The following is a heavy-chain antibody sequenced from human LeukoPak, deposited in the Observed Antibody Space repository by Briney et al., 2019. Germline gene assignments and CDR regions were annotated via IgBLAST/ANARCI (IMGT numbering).Heavy chain of an antibody. D-gene: IGHD4-17*01. CDR3: AKDPVLYGDYLAWFDP. J-gene: IGHJ5*02. V-gene: IGHV3-23*01. CDR1: GFTFSSYA. CDR2: ISGSGGST. Sequence: GGSLRLSCAASGFTFSSYAMSWVRQAPGKGLEWVSAISGSGGSTYYADSVKGRFTISRDNSKNTLYLQMNSLRAEDTAVYYCAKDPVLYGDYLAWFDPWGQGTLVTVSS.